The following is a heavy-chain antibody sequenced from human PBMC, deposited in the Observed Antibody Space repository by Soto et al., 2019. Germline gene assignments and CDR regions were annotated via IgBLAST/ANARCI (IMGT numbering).Heavy chain of an antibody. CDR1: GFTFSSYA. CDR2: ISYDGSNK. CDR3: AREVTMIVVVMQEYDYGMDV. V-gene: IGHV3-30-3*01. Sequence: GGSLRLSCAASGFTFSSYAMHWVRQAPGKGLEWVAVISYDGSNKYYADSVKGRFTISRDNSKNTLYLQMNSLRAEDTAVYYCAREVTMIVVVMQEYDYGMDVWGQGTTVTVSS. D-gene: IGHD3-22*01. J-gene: IGHJ6*02.